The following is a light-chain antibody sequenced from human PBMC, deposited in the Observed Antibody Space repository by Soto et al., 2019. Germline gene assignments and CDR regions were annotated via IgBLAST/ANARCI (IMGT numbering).Light chain of an antibody. J-gene: IGLJ2*01. CDR1: SSNVGAGYD. V-gene: IGLV1-40*01. CDR2: DNS. CDR3: QSYDSSLSGFVV. Sequence: QSVLTQPHSVSGAPGPRVTISCTGSSSNVGAGYDVHWYQQLPGTAPKLLIYDNSNRPSGVPDRFSGSKSGTSASLAITGLQAEDEDGYYCQSYDSSLSGFVVFGGGTKVTVL.